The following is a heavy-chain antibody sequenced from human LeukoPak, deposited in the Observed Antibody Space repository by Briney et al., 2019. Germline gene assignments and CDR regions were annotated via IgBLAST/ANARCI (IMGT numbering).Heavy chain of an antibody. J-gene: IGHJ3*02. CDR2: INPDGSEK. D-gene: IGHD6-19*01. V-gene: IGHV3-7*01. CDR3: ARYGNGAWLAHYAFDS. Sequence: GGSLRLTCAASGFTFSSYAMHWVRQAPGKGLEWVANINPDGSEKYYADSVKGRFAISRDNAENSLYLQMNSLRAEDTAVCYCARYGNGAWLAHYAFDSWGQGTMVTVSS. CDR1: GFTFSSYA.